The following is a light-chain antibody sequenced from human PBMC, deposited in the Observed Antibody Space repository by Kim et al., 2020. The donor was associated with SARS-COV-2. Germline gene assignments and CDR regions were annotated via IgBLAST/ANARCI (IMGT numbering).Light chain of an antibody. CDR1: QSISSY. V-gene: IGKV1-39*01. CDR2: AAS. CDR3: QQSYSTLSIT. Sequence: DIQMTQSPSSLSASVGDRVTITCRASQSISSYLNWYQQKPGKAPKLLIYAASSLQSGVPSRFSGSGSGTDFTLTISSLQPEDFATYYCQQSYSTLSITFGKGTRRRIK. J-gene: IGKJ5*01.